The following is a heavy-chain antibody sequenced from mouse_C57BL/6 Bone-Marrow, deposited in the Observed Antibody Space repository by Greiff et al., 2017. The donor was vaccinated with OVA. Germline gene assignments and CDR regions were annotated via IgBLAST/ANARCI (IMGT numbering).Heavy chain of an antibody. V-gene: IGHV1-69*01. D-gene: IGHD2-2*01. CDR1: GYTFTSYW. Sequence: VQRVESGAELVMPGASVKLSCKASGYTFTSYWMHWVKQRPGQGLEWIGEIDPSDSYTNYNQKFKGKSTLTVDKSSSTAYMQLSSLTSEDSAVYYCASYGYDDAWFAYWGQGTLVTVSA. CDR2: IDPSDSYT. CDR3: ASYGYDDAWFAY. J-gene: IGHJ3*01.